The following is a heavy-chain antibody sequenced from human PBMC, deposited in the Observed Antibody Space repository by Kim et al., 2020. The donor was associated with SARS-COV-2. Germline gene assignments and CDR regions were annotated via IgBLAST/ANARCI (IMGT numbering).Heavy chain of an antibody. Sequence: YADSVKGRFTISSDNSKNTLYLQMTSLRAEDTAVYYCAKTNAGRTGWFDPWGQGTLVTVSS. CDR3: AKTNAGRTGWFDP. V-gene: IGHV3-23*01. J-gene: IGHJ5*02. D-gene: IGHD1-1*01.